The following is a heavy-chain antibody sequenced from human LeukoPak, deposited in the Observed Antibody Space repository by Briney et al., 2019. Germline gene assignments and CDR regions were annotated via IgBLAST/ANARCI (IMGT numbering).Heavy chain of an antibody. V-gene: IGHV3-23*01. Sequence: GGSLRLSCVASGFTFSTYGMSWVRQAPGKGLEWVSASGSGGYTYYADSVKGRFTISRDNSKNTLYLQINSLRAEDTAVYYCSVMHRYYDGSGYWVQWGQGTLVTVSS. J-gene: IGHJ4*02. D-gene: IGHD3-22*01. CDR1: GFTFSTYG. CDR2: SGSGGYT. CDR3: SVMHRYYDGSGYWVQ.